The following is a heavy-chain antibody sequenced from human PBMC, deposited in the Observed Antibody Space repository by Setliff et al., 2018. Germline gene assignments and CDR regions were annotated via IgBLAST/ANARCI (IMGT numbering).Heavy chain of an antibody. Sequence: PEGSLRLSCAASGFTFSTYAMSWVRQAPGKGLEWVAVISYDGSKYHYSDSVKGRFTISRDRSRNTVELQMDSLRDEDTAVYYCGRDLNNLGFIDFWGHGTPVTVSS. CDR1: GFTFSTYA. CDR3: GRDLNNLGFIDF. V-gene: IGHV3-30-3*01. CDR2: ISYDGSKY. J-gene: IGHJ4*01. D-gene: IGHD7-27*01.